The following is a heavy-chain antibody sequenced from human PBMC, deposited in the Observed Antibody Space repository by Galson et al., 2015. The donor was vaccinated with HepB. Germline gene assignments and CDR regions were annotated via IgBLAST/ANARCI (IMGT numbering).Heavy chain of an antibody. V-gene: IGHV3-33*01. CDR1: GFTFSSYG. CDR2: IWYDGSNK. CDR3: ARDGGSYTPLPYFDY. Sequence: SLRLSCAASGFTFSSYGMHWVRQAPGKGLEWVAVIWYDGSNKYYADSVKGRFTISRDNSKNTLYLQMNSLRAEDTAVYYCARDGGSYTPLPYFDYWGQGTLVTVSS. J-gene: IGHJ4*02. D-gene: IGHD1-26*01.